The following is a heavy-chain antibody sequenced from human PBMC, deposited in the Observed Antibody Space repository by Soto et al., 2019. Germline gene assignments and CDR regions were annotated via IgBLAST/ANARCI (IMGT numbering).Heavy chain of an antibody. CDR1: DGSISSGDYY. V-gene: IGHV4-30-4*01. CDR3: ARIPTRNELRSFYYGMDF. J-gene: IGHJ6*02. D-gene: IGHD2-15*01. Sequence: SETLPLTYTVSDGSISSGDYYWSWISQPPGNDLEWIGYIYYSGSTFYNPSLKSRVTRSVDTSKDHSSLELSSLTAADTALYYFARIPTRNELRSFYYGMDFWGQGTTVTV. CDR2: IYYSGST.